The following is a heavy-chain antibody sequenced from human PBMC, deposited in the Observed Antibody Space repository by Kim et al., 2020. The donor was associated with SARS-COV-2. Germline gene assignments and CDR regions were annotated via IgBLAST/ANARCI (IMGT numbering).Heavy chain of an antibody. Sequence: QKVQGRVTMTRNTSISTAYMELSSLRSEDTAVYYCARGGLYGSGRNWFDPWGQGTLVTVSS. CDR3: ARGGLYGSGRNWFDP. J-gene: IGHJ5*02. V-gene: IGHV1-8*01. D-gene: IGHD3-10*01.